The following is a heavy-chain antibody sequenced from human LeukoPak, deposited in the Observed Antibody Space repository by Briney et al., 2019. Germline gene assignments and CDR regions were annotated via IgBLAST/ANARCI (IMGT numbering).Heavy chain of an antibody. D-gene: IGHD6-13*01. V-gene: IGHV4-39*07. CDR3: ARRGSSRTYFDY. J-gene: IGHJ4*02. Sequence: ASETLSLTCTVSGGSISSSSYYWGWIRQPPGKGLEWIGSIYYSGSTYYNPSLKSRVTISVDTSKNQFSLKLSSVTAADTAVYYCARRGSSRTYFDYWGQGTLVTVSS. CDR2: IYYSGST. CDR1: GGSISSSSYY.